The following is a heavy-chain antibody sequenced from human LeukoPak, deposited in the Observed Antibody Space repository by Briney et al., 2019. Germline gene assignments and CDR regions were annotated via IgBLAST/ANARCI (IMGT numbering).Heavy chain of an antibody. CDR2: INPDGRDT. J-gene: IGHJ1*01. Sequence: GGSLRLSCSASGFTFSSYAMHWVRQAPGKGLEWVAHINPDGRDTYYVDSVKGRFTISRDNAQNSMYLQMNSLRVEDTAVYYCTSWGDTTAEYFQRWGQGTLVTVSS. V-gene: IGHV3-7*01. CDR1: GFTFSSYA. D-gene: IGHD2-21*02. CDR3: TSWGDTTAEYFQR.